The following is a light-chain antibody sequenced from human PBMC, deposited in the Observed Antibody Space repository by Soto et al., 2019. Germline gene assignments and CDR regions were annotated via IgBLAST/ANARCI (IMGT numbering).Light chain of an antibody. CDR1: QTVYDW. CDR3: QQYNLFSGT. CDR2: EAS. V-gene: IGKV1-5*03. Sequence: DIQMTQSPSTLSASVGDRVAITCRASQTVYDWLAWYQHKPGQAPRLLVYEASTLASGVPPRFSARGSGTEFTLTIISLQPEDFATYYCQQYNLFSGTFGQGTKVDI. J-gene: IGKJ1*01.